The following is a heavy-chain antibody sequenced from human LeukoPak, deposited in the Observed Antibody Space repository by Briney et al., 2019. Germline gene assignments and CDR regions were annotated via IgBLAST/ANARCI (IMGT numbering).Heavy chain of an antibody. Sequence: ASVKVSCKASGYTFSSYGISWVRQAPGQGLEWMGWISAYNGNTNFAQKFQGRATMTTDTSTSTAYMELRSLRSDDTAVYYCARDQGIYNYRIIDSWGQGTLSPSPQ. V-gene: IGHV1-18*01. CDR3: ARDQGIYNYRIIDS. J-gene: IGHJ4*02. D-gene: IGHD5-18*01. CDR2: ISAYNGNT. CDR1: GYTFSSYG.